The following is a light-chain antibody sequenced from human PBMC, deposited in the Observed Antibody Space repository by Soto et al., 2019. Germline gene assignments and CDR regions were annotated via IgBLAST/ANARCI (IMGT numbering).Light chain of an antibody. Sequence: DIQMTQSPSSLSASVGDRVTITCRASQGISNYLAWYQQKPGKVPKVLIYAASTLQSGVPSRFSGSGSGTFFTLTMSSLQPEDVASYFCQKYSSAPSTFGQGTRLEIK. CDR1: QGISNY. V-gene: IGKV1-27*01. J-gene: IGKJ5*01. CDR3: QKYSSAPST. CDR2: AAS.